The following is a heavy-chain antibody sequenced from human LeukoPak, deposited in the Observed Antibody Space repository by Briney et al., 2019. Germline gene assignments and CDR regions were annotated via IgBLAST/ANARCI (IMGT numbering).Heavy chain of an antibody. Sequence: ASVKVSCKASGYTFTSYGISWVRQAPGQGLEWMGGIIPIFGTANYAQKFQGRVTITADESTSTAYMELSSLRSEDTAVYYCARGREWLTKLDYWGQGTLVTVSS. CDR1: GYTFTSYG. J-gene: IGHJ4*02. V-gene: IGHV1-69*13. CDR2: IIPIFGTA. CDR3: ARGREWLTKLDY. D-gene: IGHD6-19*01.